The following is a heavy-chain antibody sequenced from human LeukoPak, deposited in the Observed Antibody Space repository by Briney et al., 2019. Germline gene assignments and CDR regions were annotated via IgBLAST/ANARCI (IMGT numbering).Heavy chain of an antibody. Sequence: GGSLRLSCAASGFTFDTYTMNWVRQAPGKGLEWVSYISGSSGIIDYADSVRGRFTISRDNAKNSLYLQMNSLKAEDTAVYYCARGPTYYESSGQVPFDYWGQGTLVTVSS. J-gene: IGHJ4*02. CDR2: ISGSSGII. D-gene: IGHD3-22*01. CDR3: ARGPTYYESSGQVPFDY. CDR1: GFTFDTYT. V-gene: IGHV3-48*01.